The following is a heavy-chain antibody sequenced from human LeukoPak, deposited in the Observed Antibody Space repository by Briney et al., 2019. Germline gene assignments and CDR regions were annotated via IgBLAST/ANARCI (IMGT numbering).Heavy chain of an antibody. J-gene: IGHJ4*02. D-gene: IGHD5-18*01. Sequence: PGGSLRLSCAASGFTFSSYGMHWVRQAPGKGLEWVAFIRYDGSNKYYADSVKGRFTISRDNSKNTLYLQMNSLRAEDTAVYYCARIGQADTAMALDYWGQGTLVTVSS. CDR1: GFTFSSYG. CDR2: IRYDGSNK. CDR3: ARIGQADTAMALDY. V-gene: IGHV3-30*02.